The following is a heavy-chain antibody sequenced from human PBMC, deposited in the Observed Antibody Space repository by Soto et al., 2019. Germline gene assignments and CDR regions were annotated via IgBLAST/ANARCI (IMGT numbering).Heavy chain of an antibody. D-gene: IGHD1-1*01. CDR1: GFTFNSYA. CDR2: IGACGGRA. Sequence: GGSLRLSCAASGFTFNSYAMNWVRQAPQRGREWVSAIGACGGRAYYAESLKGRLTISRDTSKNTLLLQMNSLRPEDTDAYYCAKGGRTTGTEKEVDSWVQGTLVTVSS. J-gene: IGHJ4*02. V-gene: IGHV3-23*01. CDR3: AKGGRTTGTEKEVDS.